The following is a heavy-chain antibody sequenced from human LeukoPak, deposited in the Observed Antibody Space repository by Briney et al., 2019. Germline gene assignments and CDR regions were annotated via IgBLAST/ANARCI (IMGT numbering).Heavy chain of an antibody. Sequence: GGSLRLSCAASGFTFSSYAMRWVRQAPGKGLEWVSAISGSGGSTYYADSVKGRFTISRDNSKNTLYLQMNSLRAEDTAVYYCARPYTVTTSSDYWGQGTLVTVSS. CDR1: GFTFSSYA. CDR3: ARPYTVTTSSDY. J-gene: IGHJ4*02. CDR2: ISGSGGST. D-gene: IGHD4-17*01. V-gene: IGHV3-23*01.